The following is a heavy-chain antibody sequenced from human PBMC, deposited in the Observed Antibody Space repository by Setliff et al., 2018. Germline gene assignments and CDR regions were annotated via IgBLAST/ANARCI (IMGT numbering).Heavy chain of an antibody. CDR1: GYSISSGNY. Sequence: PSETLSLTCAVSGYSISSGNYWGWIRQPPGKGLEWIGSISHSGSTNYNPSLKSRVTISVDTSKNQFSLKLSSVTAADTAVYYCARGWGSGWSKEGAFDIWGQGTMVTVS. CDR3: ARGWGSGWSKEGAFDI. D-gene: IGHD6-19*01. CDR2: ISHSGST. V-gene: IGHV4-38-2*01. J-gene: IGHJ3*02.